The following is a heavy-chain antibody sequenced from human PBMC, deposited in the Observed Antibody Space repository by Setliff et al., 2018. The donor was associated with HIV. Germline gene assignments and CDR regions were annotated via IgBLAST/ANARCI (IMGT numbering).Heavy chain of an antibody. J-gene: IGHJ2*01. CDR2: ITSYNGNT. CDR1: GYTFSNYG. V-gene: IGHV1-18*01. Sequence: GGPVKVSCKASGYTFSNYGITWVRQAPGQGLEWMGWITSYNGNTNYAKKFKGRVTMTTDTSTSIAYMELESLRSEDTAAYYCARDHHSGRGSNFPWYSDLWGRGTQGTVSS. CDR3: ARDHHSGRGSNFPWYSDL. D-gene: IGHD1-26*01.